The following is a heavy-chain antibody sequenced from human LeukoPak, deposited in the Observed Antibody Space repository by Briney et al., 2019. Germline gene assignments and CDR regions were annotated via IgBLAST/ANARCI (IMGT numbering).Heavy chain of an antibody. CDR2: ISYDGSNK. CDR3: ARADPPIVGATGSYYFDY. V-gene: IGHV3-30-3*01. J-gene: IGHJ4*02. D-gene: IGHD1-26*01. Sequence: LRLSCAASGFTFSSYAMHWVRQAPGKGLEWVAVISYDGSNKYYADSVKGRFTISRDNSKNTLYLQMNSLRAEDTAVYYCARADPPIVGATGSYYFDYWGQGTLVTVSS. CDR1: GFTFSSYA.